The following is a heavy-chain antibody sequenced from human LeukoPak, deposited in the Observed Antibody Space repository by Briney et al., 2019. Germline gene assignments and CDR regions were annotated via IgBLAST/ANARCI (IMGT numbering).Heavy chain of an antibody. CDR3: ATPPDSFLAYYMDV. Sequence: GGSLRLSCAASGFTFSDYYMSWIRQAPGKGLEWVSYISSSGSTIYYADSVKGRFTISRDNAKNSLYLQMNSLRVEDTAVYYCATPPDSFLAYYMDVWGKGTTVTVSS. V-gene: IGHV3-11*04. CDR2: ISSSGSTI. D-gene: IGHD3-22*01. CDR1: GFTFSDYY. J-gene: IGHJ6*03.